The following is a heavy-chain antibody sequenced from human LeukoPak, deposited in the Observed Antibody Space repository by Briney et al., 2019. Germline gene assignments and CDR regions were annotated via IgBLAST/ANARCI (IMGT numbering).Heavy chain of an antibody. V-gene: IGHV4-31*03. CDR3: ARDRHIGYFDY. CDR1: VHLICRGGYF. J-gene: IGHJ4*02. Sequence: TVSLICTVSVHLICRGGYFWRWVRQHPGEGLEWIGYIYYSGSTYYNPSLKSRVTISVDTSKNQFSLKLSSVTAADTAVYYCARDRHIGYFDYWGQGTLVTVSS. CDR2: IYYSGST.